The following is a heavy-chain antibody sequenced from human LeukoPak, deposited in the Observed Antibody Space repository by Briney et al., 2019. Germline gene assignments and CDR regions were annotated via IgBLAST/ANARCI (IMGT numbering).Heavy chain of an antibody. D-gene: IGHD1-1*01. Sequence: SETLPLTCAVSDYSISSGYYWGWIRQPPGKGLEWIGCIYHSGNTYYNPSLKNRLAMSIDTSKNQFSLKLSSVTAADTAVYYCAKLIGSDYFDYWGQGILVTVSS. CDR1: DYSISSGYY. V-gene: IGHV4-38-2*01. J-gene: IGHJ4*02. CDR3: AKLIGSDYFDY. CDR2: IYHSGNT.